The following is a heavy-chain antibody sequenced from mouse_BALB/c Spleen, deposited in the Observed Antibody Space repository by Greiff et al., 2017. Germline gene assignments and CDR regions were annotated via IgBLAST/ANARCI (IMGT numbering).Heavy chain of an antibody. D-gene: IGHD1-1*02. V-gene: IGHV1-5*01. CDR2: IYPGNSDT. Sequence: VQLQQSGAELAKPGASVKMSCKASGYTFTSYWMHWVKQRPGQGLEWIGAIYPGNSDTSYNQKFKGKAKLTAVTSTSTAYMELSSLTNEDSAVYYCTYGLYAMDYWGQGTSVTVSS. CDR3: TYGLYAMDY. J-gene: IGHJ4*01. CDR1: GYTFTSYW.